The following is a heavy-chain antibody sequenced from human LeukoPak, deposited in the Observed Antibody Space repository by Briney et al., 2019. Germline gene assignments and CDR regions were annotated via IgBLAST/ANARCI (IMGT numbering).Heavy chain of an antibody. V-gene: IGHV4-34*01. CDR1: GGSFSGYY. CDR2: INHSGST. D-gene: IGHD3-3*01. J-gene: IGHJ4*02. CDR3: ARGPYYYDSWSGNHQLDY. Sequence: PSETLSLTCAVYGGSFSGYYWSWIRQPPGKGLEWIGEINHSGSTNYNPSLKSRVTISVDTSKNQFSLKLSSVTAADTAVYYCARGPYYYDSWSGNHQLDYWGQGTLVTVSS.